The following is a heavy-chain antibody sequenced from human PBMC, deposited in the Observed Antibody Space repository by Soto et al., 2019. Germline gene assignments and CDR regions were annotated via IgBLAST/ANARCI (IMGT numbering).Heavy chain of an antibody. D-gene: IGHD2-15*01. CDR1: GVTLTNVW. CDR3: SSQDCSGDACQQPK. J-gene: IGHJ4*02. Sequence: PGGSLRLSCAVSGVTLTNVWMNWVRQAPGKGPEWVGRIKSKTDGGTTDYAAPVKGRFSISRDDSENTAYLQMNSLKTEDTAVYYCSSQDCSGDACQQPKWGQGTLVTVSS. CDR2: IKSKTDGGTT. V-gene: IGHV3-15*07.